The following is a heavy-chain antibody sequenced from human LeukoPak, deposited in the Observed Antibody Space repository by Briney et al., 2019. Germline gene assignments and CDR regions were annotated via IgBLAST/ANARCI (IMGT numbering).Heavy chain of an antibody. J-gene: IGHJ4*02. Sequence: ASVKVSCKASDYTFTWFGTTWVRQAPGQGLEWMGWISTHNGNTNYAQMLQGRVTMTTDTSTSTAYMELRSLRSNDTAVYYCARGIQIGGEDGYWGQGTLVTVSS. CDR3: ARGIQIGGEDGY. V-gene: IGHV1-18*01. D-gene: IGHD5-24*01. CDR1: DYTFTWFG. CDR2: ISTHNGNT.